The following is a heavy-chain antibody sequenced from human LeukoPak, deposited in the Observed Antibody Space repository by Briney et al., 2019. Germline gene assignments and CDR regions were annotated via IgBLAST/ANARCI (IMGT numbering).Heavy chain of an antibody. CDR1: GFTFSSYW. J-gene: IGHJ6*02. CDR2: IKQDGSEK. CDR3: ARDPDSPSTGDYYYGMDV. D-gene: IGHD7-27*01. V-gene: IGHV3-7*01. Sequence: GGSLRLSCAASGFTFSSYWMSWVRQAPGKGLEWVANIKQDGSEKYYVDSVKGRFTISRDNAKNSPYLQMNSLRAEDTAVYYCARDPDSPSTGDYYYGMDVWGQGTTVTVSS.